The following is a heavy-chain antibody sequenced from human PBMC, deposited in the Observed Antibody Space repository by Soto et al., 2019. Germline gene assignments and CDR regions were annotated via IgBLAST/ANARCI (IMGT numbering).Heavy chain of an antibody. D-gene: IGHD2-15*01. V-gene: IGHV1-69*13. Sequence: SVKVSCTASGGTFSSYAISWVRQAPGQGLEWMGGMIPNFGTANYAQKFQGRVTITANASISTAYMELSSLRSEDTAVYYCARVGRYCSGGSCYSGCDYWGQGTLVTVPQ. CDR3: ARVGRYCSGGSCYSGCDY. J-gene: IGHJ4*02. CDR1: GGTFSSYA. CDR2: MIPNFGTA.